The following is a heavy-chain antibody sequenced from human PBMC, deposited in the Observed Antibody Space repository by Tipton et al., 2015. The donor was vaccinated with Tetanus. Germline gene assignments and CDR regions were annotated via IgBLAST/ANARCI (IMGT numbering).Heavy chain of an antibody. J-gene: IGHJ4*02. D-gene: IGHD3-16*02. CDR2: TYGDGST. CDR1: GGSSRSGDYC. CDR3: ARDYPDFDY. V-gene: IGHV3-53*01. Sequence: LSLTCTVSGGSSRSGDYCWSWVRQAPGKGLEWVSLTYGDGSTYYADSVKGRFTISRDNSKNTLYLQMSNLRAEDTTVYYCARDYPDFDYWGQGTLVTVSS.